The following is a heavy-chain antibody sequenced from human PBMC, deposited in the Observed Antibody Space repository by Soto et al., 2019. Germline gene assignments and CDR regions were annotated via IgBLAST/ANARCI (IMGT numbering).Heavy chain of an antibody. CDR3: ARDQSGAADI. Sequence: QVQLQESGPGLVEPSETLSLTCTVSGDSMTTYYWSWIRQSAEKGLEWIGRISAKGTTTYIPSLKSRSALSIDTSKNQFSLNLKFVTAADTAVYFCARDQSGAADIWGQGTLVTVS. J-gene: IGHJ3*02. D-gene: IGHD7-27*01. CDR2: ISAKGTT. CDR1: GDSMTTYY. V-gene: IGHV4-4*07.